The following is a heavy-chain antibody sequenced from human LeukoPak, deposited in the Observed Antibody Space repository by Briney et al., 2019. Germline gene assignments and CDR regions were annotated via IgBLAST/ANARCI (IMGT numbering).Heavy chain of an antibody. Sequence: GGSLRLSCATSGFTFSSYSMNWVRQAPGTGLEWVSSISSGSDYIYYADSVKGRFTISRDNAKNSLYLQMTSLRAEDTAVYYCASTDHYYGSGTYDYYFDYWGQGTLLTVSS. CDR1: GFTFSSYS. J-gene: IGHJ4*02. CDR3: ASTDHYYGSGTYDYYFDY. CDR2: ISSGSDYI. D-gene: IGHD3-10*01. V-gene: IGHV3-21*01.